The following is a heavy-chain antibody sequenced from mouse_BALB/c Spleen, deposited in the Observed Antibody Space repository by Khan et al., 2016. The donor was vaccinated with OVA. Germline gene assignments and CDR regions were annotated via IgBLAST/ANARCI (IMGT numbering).Heavy chain of an antibody. CDR1: GYSFRNFG. CDR3: ARPPCVSYTLAY. V-gene: IGHV9-3-1*01. Sequence: QIQLVQSGPELKKPGETVKISCKASGYSFRNFGMNWVKEAPGKGLEWMGWINTYTGEPTYADDFKGRFAFSLETSASTAYLQISNLTNEDTATYFCARPPCVSYTLAYWGQGTSVTVSA. CDR2: INTYTGEP. J-gene: IGHJ4*01.